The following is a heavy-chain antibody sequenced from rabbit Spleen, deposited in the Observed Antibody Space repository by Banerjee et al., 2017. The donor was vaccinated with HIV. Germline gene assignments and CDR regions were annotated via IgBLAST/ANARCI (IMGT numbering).Heavy chain of an antibody. V-gene: IGHV1S40*01. Sequence: QSLEESGGDLVKPEGSLTLTCTASGFSFSSSYYMCWVRQAPGKGLECIACIYTGSGSTYYASWAKGRFTITKTSSTTVTLQMTSLTVADTATYFCARSGAGGGVYAYGFDLWGPGTLVTVS. CDR1: GFSFSSSYY. D-gene: IGHD6-1*01. CDR2: IYTGSGST. CDR3: ARSGAGGGVYAYGFDL. J-gene: IGHJ4*01.